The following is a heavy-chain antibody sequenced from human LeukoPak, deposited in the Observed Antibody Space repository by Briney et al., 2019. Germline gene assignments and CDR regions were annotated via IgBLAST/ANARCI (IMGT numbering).Heavy chain of an antibody. Sequence: SEXLSLTCAVYGGSFSGYYWSWIRQPPGKGVEWIGEINHSGSTNYNPSLTSRVTISVDTSKNQFSLKLSSVTAADTAVYYCARWRCSSTSCYENGAFDIWGQGTMVTVSS. V-gene: IGHV4-34*01. CDR1: GGSFSGYY. D-gene: IGHD2-2*01. CDR2: INHSGST. J-gene: IGHJ3*02. CDR3: ARWRCSSTSCYENGAFDI.